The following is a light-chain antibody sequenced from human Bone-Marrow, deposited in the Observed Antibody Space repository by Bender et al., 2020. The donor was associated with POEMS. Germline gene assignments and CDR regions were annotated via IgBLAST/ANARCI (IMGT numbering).Light chain of an antibody. CDR2: KNN. CDR1: NSNIGTSY. CDR3: AVWDDSLNGWV. Sequence: QSVLTQTPSASATPGQRVTISCSGSNSNIGTSYVYWYQQLPGAAPKLLIYKNNQRPSGVPDRLSGSKSGTSASLAISGLRSEDEADYYCAVWDDSLNGWVFGGGTRLTVL. V-gene: IGLV1-47*01. J-gene: IGLJ3*02.